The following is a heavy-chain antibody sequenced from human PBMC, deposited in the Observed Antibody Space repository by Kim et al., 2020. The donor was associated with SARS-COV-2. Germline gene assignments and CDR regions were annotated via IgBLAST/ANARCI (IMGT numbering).Heavy chain of an antibody. D-gene: IGHD4-4*01. V-gene: IGHV3-7*01. Sequence: GGSLRLSCAASGFTFSRYWMSWVRQAPGKGLEWVANIKQDGSEKYYVDSVKGRFTISRDNAKNSLYLQMNSLRAEDTAVYYCARGPTLTVTTFFDYWGQG. CDR3: ARGPTLTVTTFFDY. CDR2: IKQDGSEK. CDR1: GFTFSRYW. J-gene: IGHJ4*02.